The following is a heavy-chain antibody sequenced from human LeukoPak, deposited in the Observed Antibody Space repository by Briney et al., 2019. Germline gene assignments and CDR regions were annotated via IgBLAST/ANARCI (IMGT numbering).Heavy chain of an antibody. CDR3: AREASSWGDYYYYGMDV. CDR1: GFTFSSYW. J-gene: IGHJ6*02. V-gene: IGHV3-33*08. D-gene: IGHD6-13*01. CDR2: IWYDGSNK. Sequence: GGSLRLSCAASGFTFSSYWMSWVRQAPGKGLEWVAVIWYDGSNKYYADSVKGRFTISRDNSKNTLYLQMNSLRAEDTAVYYCAREASSWGDYYYYGMDVWGQGTTVTVSS.